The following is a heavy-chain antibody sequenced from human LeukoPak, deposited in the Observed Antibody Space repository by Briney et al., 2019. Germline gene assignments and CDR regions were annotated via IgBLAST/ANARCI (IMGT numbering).Heavy chain of an antibody. V-gene: IGHV3-30-3*01. CDR1: GFTFSRYA. Sequence: PGTSLRLSCAASGFTFSRYAMHWVRQAPGKGLEWVAVISYDGTAKFYADSVKGRFTISRDSSKNTLYLQLNGLRTEDTAVYYCAGSSVATSEYFQHWGQGTLVTVSS. D-gene: IGHD5-12*01. CDR3: AGSSVATSEYFQH. J-gene: IGHJ1*01. CDR2: ISYDGTAK.